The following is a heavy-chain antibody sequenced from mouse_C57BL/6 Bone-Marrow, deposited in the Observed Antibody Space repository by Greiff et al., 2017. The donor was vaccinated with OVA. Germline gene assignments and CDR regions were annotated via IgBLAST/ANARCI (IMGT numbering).Heavy chain of an antibody. CDR3: ARGNGNYWYFDV. Sequence: EVQLVESGPELVKPGASVKISCKASGYSFTGYYMNWVKQSPEKSLEWIGEINPSTGGTTYNQKFKAKATLTVDKSSSTAYMQLKSLTSEDSAVYYCARGNGNYWYFDVWGTGTTVTVSS. CDR1: GYSFTGYY. D-gene: IGHD2-1*01. J-gene: IGHJ1*03. CDR2: INPSTGGT. V-gene: IGHV1-42*01.